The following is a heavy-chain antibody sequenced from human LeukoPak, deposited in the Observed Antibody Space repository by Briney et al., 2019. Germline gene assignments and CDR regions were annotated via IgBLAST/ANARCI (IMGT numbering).Heavy chain of an antibody. D-gene: IGHD4/OR15-4a*01. CDR1: GFTFSASA. Sequence: GGSLRLSCSTSGFTFSASAMHWVRQAPGKGPQFVSAITSDGRSTYYADSVKGRFTISRDNSENTLYLQMNSVRPEDTAVYYCVRDLTWGQGTLVTVSS. CDR3: VRDLT. V-gene: IGHV3-64D*06. J-gene: IGHJ4*02. CDR2: ITSDGRST.